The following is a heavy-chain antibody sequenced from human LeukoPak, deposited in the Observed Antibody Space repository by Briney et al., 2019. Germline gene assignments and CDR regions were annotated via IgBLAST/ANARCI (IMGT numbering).Heavy chain of an antibody. Sequence: PGESLKISCKGSGYSFTSYWIGWVRQMPGKGLEWMGIIYPGDSDTRYSPSFQGQVTISADKSISTAYLQWSSLKASDTAMYYCARLDCSGGSCYGSAQIPLGWVDAFDIWGQGTMVTVSS. CDR3: ARLDCSGGSCYGSAQIPLGWVDAFDI. J-gene: IGHJ3*02. CDR1: GYSFTSYW. D-gene: IGHD2-15*01. V-gene: IGHV5-51*01. CDR2: IYPGDSDT.